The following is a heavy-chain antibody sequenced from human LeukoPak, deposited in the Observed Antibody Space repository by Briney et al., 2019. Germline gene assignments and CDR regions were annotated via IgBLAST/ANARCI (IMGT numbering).Heavy chain of an antibody. CDR2: VDPEDGET. CDR1: RYTFTDYY. J-gene: IGHJ4*02. CDR3: ATLTAAAGTGFDY. D-gene: IGHD6-13*01. Sequence: AASVKVSCKVSRYTFTDYYMHWVQQAPGKGLEWMGLVDPEDGETIYAEKFQGRVTITADTSTDTAYMELSSLRSEDTAVYYCATLTAAAGTGFDYWGQGTLVTVSS. V-gene: IGHV1-69-2*01.